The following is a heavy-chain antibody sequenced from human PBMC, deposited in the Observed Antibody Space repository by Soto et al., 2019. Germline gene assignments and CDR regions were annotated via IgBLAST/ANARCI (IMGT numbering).Heavy chain of an antibody. D-gene: IGHD3-22*01. J-gene: IGHJ4*02. Sequence: SETLSLTCTVSGGSISSYYWSWIRQPPGKGLEWIGEINHSGSTNYNPSLKSRVTISVDTSKNQFSLKLSSVTAADTAVYYCARGVGYRYYYDSSGSHDHDYWGQGTLVTVSS. V-gene: IGHV4-34*01. CDR3: ARGVGYRYYYDSSGSHDHDY. CDR2: INHSGST. CDR1: GGSISSYY.